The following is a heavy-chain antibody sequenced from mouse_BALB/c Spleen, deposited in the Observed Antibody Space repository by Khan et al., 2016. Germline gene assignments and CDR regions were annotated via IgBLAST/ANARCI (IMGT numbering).Heavy chain of an antibody. CDR3: ARTGYYPYYPMDY. CDR2: IHTNTGEP. J-gene: IGHJ4*01. V-gene: IGHV9-3*02. CDR1: EYTFTNYG. Sequence: QIQLVQSGPELKKPGETVKISCKASEYTFTNYGMNWVKQDPGKGLKWMGWIHTNTGEPKYAEEFKGRFAFSLEASDSTAHLLINTIKNEGSATDCCARTGYYPYYPMDYWGQGTSVTVSS. D-gene: IGHD2-3*01.